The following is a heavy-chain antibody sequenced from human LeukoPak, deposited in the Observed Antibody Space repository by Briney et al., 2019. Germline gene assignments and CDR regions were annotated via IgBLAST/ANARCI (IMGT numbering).Heavy chain of an antibody. J-gene: IGHJ6*02. CDR2: IYTSGNT. Sequence: SETLSLTCTVSGGSISSYYWSWIRQPAGKGLEWIGRIYTSGNTNHNPSLKSRVTMSVDTSKNQFSLKLSSVTAADTAVYYCARDRGPYCSSTSCYYYGMDVWGQGTTVTVSS. CDR1: GGSISSYY. V-gene: IGHV4-4*07. CDR3: ARDRGPYCSSTSCYYYGMDV. D-gene: IGHD2-2*01.